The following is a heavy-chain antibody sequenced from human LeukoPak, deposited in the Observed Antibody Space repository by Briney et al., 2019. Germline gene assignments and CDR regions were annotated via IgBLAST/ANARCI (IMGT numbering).Heavy chain of an antibody. CDR1: GFTFSSYA. J-gene: IGHJ6*02. D-gene: IGHD1-14*01. Sequence: GGSLRLSCAASGFTFSSYAMHWVRQAPGKGLEWVAVISYDGGYKYYADSVKGRFTMSRDNSKNTVYLQMNSVRVDDTAVYHCARAAGTTTGGMDVWGQGTTVDVCS. CDR2: ISYDGGYK. V-gene: IGHV3-30-3*01. CDR3: ARAAGTTTGGMDV.